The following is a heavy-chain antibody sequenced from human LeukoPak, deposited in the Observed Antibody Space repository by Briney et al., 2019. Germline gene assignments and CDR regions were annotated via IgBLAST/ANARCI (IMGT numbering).Heavy chain of an antibody. J-gene: IGHJ3*02. Sequence: SQTVSLACTVSGGSISSGGDYWSWIRQHPGKGLEWVGYIYYSGTTYYNPSLRSRITISVDTSKSQFSQNLSSVTAADTAVYYCARAAWRGTNSRDAFDIWGQGTMVAVSS. CDR3: ARAAWRGTNSRDAFDI. V-gene: IGHV4-31*03. CDR2: IYYSGTT. D-gene: IGHD4/OR15-4a*01. CDR1: GGSISSGGDY.